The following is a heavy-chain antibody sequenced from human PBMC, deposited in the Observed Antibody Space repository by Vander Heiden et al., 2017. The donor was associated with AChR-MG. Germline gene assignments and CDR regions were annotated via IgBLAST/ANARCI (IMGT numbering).Heavy chain of an antibody. CDR3: ARGYYDFWSGYSNFDY. J-gene: IGHJ4*02. V-gene: IGHV4-38-2*01. CDR2: IYHSGST. D-gene: IGHD3-3*01. CDR1: GYSISSGYY. Sequence: QVQLQESGPGLVKPSETLSLTCAVSGYSISSGYYWGWIRQPPGKGLEWIGSIYHSGSTYYNPSLKSRVTISVDTSKNQFSLKLSSVTAADTAVYYCARGYYDFWSGYSNFDYWGQGTLVTVSS.